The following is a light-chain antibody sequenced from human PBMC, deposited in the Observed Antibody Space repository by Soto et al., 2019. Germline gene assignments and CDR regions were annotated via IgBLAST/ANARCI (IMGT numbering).Light chain of an antibody. V-gene: IGKV1-5*03. J-gene: IGKJ1*01. CDR1: QTISSW. CDR2: KAS. CDR3: QQYYSYSWT. Sequence: DIQMTQSPSTLSGSVGDRVTITCRASQTISSWLAWYQQKPGKAPKLLIYKASTLKSGVPSRFSGSGSGTEFTLTISSLQPDDFATYYCQQYYSYSWTFGQGTKGDIK.